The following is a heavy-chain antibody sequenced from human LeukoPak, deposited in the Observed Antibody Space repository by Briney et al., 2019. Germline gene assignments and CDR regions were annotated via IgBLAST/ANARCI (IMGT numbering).Heavy chain of an antibody. CDR2: IKQDGSEK. V-gene: IGHV3-7*04. Sequence: GGSLRLSCAASGFTFSSYWMSWVRLAPGKGLEWVASIKQDGSEKYYVDSAKGRFTISRDNAKNSLYLQMNSLRAEDTAVYYCARDRGIAVVDDYWGQGTLVTVSS. CDR3: ARDRGIAVVDDY. CDR1: GFTFSSYW. J-gene: IGHJ4*02. D-gene: IGHD6-19*01.